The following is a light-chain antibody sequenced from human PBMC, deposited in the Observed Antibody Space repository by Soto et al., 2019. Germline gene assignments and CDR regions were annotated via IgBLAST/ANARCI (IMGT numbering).Light chain of an antibody. CDR1: QSVSNN. V-gene: IGKV3-15*01. J-gene: IGKJ1*01. CDR2: DAS. Sequence: ILMTQSPATLSVSPGERATLSCRASQSVSNNLAWYQQKPGQAPRLLIYDASTRATGIPARFSGSGSGTEFTLTNSGLQSEDFAVYYYQQYNNWPPWTFGQGTKVEIK. CDR3: QQYNNWPPWT.